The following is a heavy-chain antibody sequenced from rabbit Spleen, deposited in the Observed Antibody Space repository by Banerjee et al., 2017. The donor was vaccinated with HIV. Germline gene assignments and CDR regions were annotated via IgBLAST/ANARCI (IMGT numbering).Heavy chain of an antibody. Sequence: QEQLVESGGGLVKPGASLTLTCTASGFSFSSGYDMCWVRQAPGKGLEWIACIGTGVGDTYYANWAKGRFTISKTSSTTVTLQMTSLTAADTAIYFCARDLAGAVGWNFDLWGPGTLVTVS. CDR2: IGTGVGDT. V-gene: IGHV1S45*01. J-gene: IGHJ4*01. CDR1: GFSFSSGYD. D-gene: IGHD4-1*01. CDR3: ARDLAGAVGWNFDL.